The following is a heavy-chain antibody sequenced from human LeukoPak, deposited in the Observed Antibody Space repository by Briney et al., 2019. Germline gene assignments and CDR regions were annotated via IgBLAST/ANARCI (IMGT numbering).Heavy chain of an antibody. CDR1: GYSFNSHH. CDR3: ARDSGNYHYDMDV. V-gene: IGHV1-46*02. CDR2: NFFHDGST. Sequence: GASVNVSCKTSGYSFNSHHVHWVRQAPGQGLEWMGINFFHDGSTSNTQKFQGRVTMTRDTSTSTVYMELSSLRSEDTAVYYCARDSGNYHYDMDVWGQGTTVIVSS. J-gene: IGHJ6*02. D-gene: IGHD3-10*01.